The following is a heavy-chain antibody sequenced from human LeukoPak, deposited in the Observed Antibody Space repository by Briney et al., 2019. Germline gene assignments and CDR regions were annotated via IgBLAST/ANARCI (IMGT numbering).Heavy chain of an antibody. CDR1: GFTFSSYG. J-gene: IGHJ4*02. V-gene: IGHV3-7*01. CDR2: IKHDGSEK. CDR3: ATDRGWRTSGYYLYYFEY. Sequence: GGSLRLSCAASGFTFSSYGMHWVRQAPGKGLEWVASIKHDGSEKYYVDSVRGRFTISRDNTKNLLYLQMSSLRAEDTAVYYCATDRGWRTSGYYLYYFEYWGQGTLVTVSS. D-gene: IGHD3-3*01.